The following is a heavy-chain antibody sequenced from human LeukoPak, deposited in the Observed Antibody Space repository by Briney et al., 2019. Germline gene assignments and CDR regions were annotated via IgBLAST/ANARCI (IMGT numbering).Heavy chain of an antibody. CDR1: GYTFSNHY. CDR3: ARGGDYVQQGFDP. V-gene: IGHV1-46*01. Sequence: ASVKVSCKASGYTFSNHYIHWVRQAPGQGLEWMGVINPSGGTASYAQKFQGRVTMTRDTSTSTVYMELSSLRSEDTAVYYCARGGDYVQQGFDPWGQGTLVTVSS. J-gene: IGHJ5*02. D-gene: IGHD2-21*02. CDR2: INPSGGTA.